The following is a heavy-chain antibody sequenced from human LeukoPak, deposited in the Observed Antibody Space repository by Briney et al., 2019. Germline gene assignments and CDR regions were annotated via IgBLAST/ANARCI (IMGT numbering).Heavy chain of an antibody. V-gene: IGHV3-30-3*01. CDR2: VSYDGSNK. J-gene: IGHJ4*02. CDR3: AGSSTSCCGFNY. CDR1: GFTFSSYA. Sequence: LAGGSLRLSCAASGFTFSSYAMHWVRQAPGKGLEWVAVVSYDGSNKYYADSVKGRFTISRDNSKNTLYLQMNSLRAEDTAVYYCAGSSTSCCGFNYWGQGTLVTVSS. D-gene: IGHD2-2*01.